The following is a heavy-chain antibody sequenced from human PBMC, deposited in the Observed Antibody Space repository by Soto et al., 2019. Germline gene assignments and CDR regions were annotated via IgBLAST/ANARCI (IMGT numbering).Heavy chain of an antibody. D-gene: IGHD2-8*01. V-gene: IGHV4-39*01. J-gene: IGHJ4*02. Sequence: PSETLSLTCTVSGGSVSNSNYYWGWIRQSPGKGLEWIGSVCYRGRSYSKSSVKSRVTISVDTSKNQFSLNLNSVTASDAAVYYCVSQRTSVLTQAYFDYWGPGALVTSPQ. CDR2: VCYRGRS. CDR1: GGSVSNSNYY. CDR3: VSQRTSVLTQAYFDY.